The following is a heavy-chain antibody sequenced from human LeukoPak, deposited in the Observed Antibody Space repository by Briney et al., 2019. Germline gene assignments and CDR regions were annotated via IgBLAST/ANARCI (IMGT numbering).Heavy chain of an antibody. CDR3: ARRAYCGGDCYSDFDY. V-gene: IGHV5-51*01. D-gene: IGHD2-21*02. J-gene: IGHJ4*02. Sequence: GESLKISCKGSGYSFTSYWIGLVRQMPGKGLEWMGIIYPGDSDTRYSPSFQGQVTISADKSISAAYLQWSSLKASDTAMYYCARRAYCGGDCYSDFDYWGQGTLVTVSS. CDR2: IYPGDSDT. CDR1: GYSFTSYW.